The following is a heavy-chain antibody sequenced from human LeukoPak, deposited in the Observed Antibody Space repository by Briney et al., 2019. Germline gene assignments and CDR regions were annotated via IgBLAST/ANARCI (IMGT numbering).Heavy chain of an antibody. CDR2: IFTSGNT. CDR1: GGSFSGYY. Sequence: SETLSLTCAVYGGSFSGYYWSWIRQPAGKGLEWIGRIFTSGNTNYNSSLKSRVTISFDMSKDQFSLRLSSVTVADTAFYYCTRESATSGSTDWGQGTLVAVSS. J-gene: IGHJ4*02. CDR3: TRESATSGSTD. D-gene: IGHD3-10*01. V-gene: IGHV4-4*07.